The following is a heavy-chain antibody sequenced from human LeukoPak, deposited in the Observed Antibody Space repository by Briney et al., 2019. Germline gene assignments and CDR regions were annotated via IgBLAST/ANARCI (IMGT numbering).Heavy chain of an antibody. V-gene: IGHV3-74*01. J-gene: IGHJ5*02. CDR1: GFTFSSYW. D-gene: IGHD6-13*01. CDR2: INSDGRST. CDR3: ARDGSSWSNWLDP. Sequence: PGGSLRLSCAASGFTFSSYWMHWVRHAPGKGLVWLSRINSDGRSTSYADSVKGRFTISRDNAKNTLYLQMDSLRDEDTAVYDCARDGSSWSNWLDPWGQGTLVTVSS.